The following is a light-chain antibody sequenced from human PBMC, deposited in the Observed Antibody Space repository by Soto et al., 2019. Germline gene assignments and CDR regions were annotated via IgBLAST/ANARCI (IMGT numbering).Light chain of an antibody. CDR1: QSISRN. CDR3: QQSRSSPLS. V-gene: IGKV1-39*01. J-gene: IGKJ4*01. Sequence: IQMTQSPSSLSASVGDRVTLTCRASQSISRNLNWYQQKPGKAPELLIYTASNLQSGVPSRFSGSGSGTDFALTISSLQPEDSAVYYCQQSRSSPLSFGGGTKVEFK. CDR2: TAS.